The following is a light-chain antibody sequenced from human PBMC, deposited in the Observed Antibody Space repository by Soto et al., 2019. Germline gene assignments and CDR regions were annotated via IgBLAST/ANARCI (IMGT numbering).Light chain of an antibody. CDR2: SDD. V-gene: IGLV1-44*01. CDR3: AAWDDNLNGPL. J-gene: IGLJ3*02. Sequence: QSALTQPPPLSGTPGQTVTISCSGSNSNIGRYSVNWYQHLPGTAPKILIYSDDERPSGVPDRFSGSKSGTSASLAISGLQSEDEAEYYCAAWDDNLNGPLFGGGTQLTVL. CDR1: NSNIGRYS.